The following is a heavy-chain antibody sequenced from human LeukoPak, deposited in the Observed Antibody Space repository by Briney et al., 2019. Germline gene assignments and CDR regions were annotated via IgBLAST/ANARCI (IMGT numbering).Heavy chain of an antibody. V-gene: IGHV3-23*01. CDR3: AKRPRDTSGYYLGAFDG. D-gene: IGHD3-22*01. CDR2: IGASGVDT. J-gene: IGHJ3*01. Sequence: GGSLRLSCEASGFTFSSYAMTWVRQAPEKGLEWVSAIGASGVDTCYADSVKGRFTISRDNAKNTLYLHMTSLGAEDTAVYFCAKRPRDTSGYYLGAFDGWGQGTTVTVSS. CDR1: GFTFSSYA.